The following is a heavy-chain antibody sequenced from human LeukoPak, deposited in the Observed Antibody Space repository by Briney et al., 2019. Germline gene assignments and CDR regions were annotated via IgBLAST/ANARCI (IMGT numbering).Heavy chain of an antibody. CDR2: IKQDGSEK. CDR3: ARDESLVDMANFAY. V-gene: IGHV3-7*01. J-gene: IGHJ4*02. CDR1: GFTFSSYW. D-gene: IGHD3-9*01. Sequence: GGSLRLSCAASGFTFSSYWMSWVRKAPGKGLEWVANIKQDGSEKYYVDSVKGRFAISRDNAKNSLYLQMNSLRAEDTAVYYCARDESLVDMANFAYWGQGTLVTVSS.